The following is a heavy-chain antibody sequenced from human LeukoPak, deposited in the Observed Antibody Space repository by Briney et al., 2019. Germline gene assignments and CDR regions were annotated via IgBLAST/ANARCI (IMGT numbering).Heavy chain of an antibody. V-gene: IGHV1-69*04. D-gene: IGHD6-19*01. CDR2: IIPILGIA. CDR3: ATRGIAVADDY. Sequence: GASVKVSCKASGYTFTNYDINWVRQAPGQGLEWMGRIIPILGIANYAQKFQGRVTITADKSTSTAYMELSSLRSEDTAVYYCATRGIAVADDYWGQGTLVTVSS. CDR1: GYTFTNYD. J-gene: IGHJ4*02.